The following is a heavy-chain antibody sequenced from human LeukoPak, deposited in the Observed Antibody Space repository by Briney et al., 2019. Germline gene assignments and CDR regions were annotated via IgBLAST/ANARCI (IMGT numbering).Heavy chain of an antibody. J-gene: IGHJ6*02. Sequence: PGRSLRLSCAASGFTFDDYAMHWVRQAPGKGLELVSGISWNSGSIGYADSVKGRFTISRDNAKNSLYLQMNRLRAEDTALYYCAKDNAPWTYNWNDVSAPQTLYYYYGMDVWGQGTTVTVSS. CDR2: ISWNSGSI. CDR1: GFTFDDYA. D-gene: IGHD1-1*01. V-gene: IGHV3-9*01. CDR3: AKDNAPWTYNWNDVSAPQTLYYYYGMDV.